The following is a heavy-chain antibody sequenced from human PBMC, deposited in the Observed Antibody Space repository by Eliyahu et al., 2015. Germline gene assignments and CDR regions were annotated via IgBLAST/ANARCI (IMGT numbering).Heavy chain of an antibody. Sequence: EVKKPGSSVKVSCKASGGTFSSYAISWVRQAPGQGLEWMGGIIPIFGTANYAQKFQGRVTITADESTSTAYMELSSLRSEDTAVYYCARDKGATVTTRASGLGYWGQGTLVTVSS. CDR2: IIPIFGTA. V-gene: IGHV1-69*01. J-gene: IGHJ4*02. D-gene: IGHD4-17*01. CDR1: GGTFSSYA. CDR3: ARDKGATVTTRASGLGY.